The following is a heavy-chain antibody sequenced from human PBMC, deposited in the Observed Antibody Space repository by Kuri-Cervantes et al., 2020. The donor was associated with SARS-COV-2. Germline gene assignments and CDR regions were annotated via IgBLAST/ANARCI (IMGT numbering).Heavy chain of an antibody. J-gene: IGHJ4*02. CDR2: INPSGGST. V-gene: IGHV1-46*01. CDR1: GYTFTSYY. D-gene: IGHD4-17*01. Sequence: ASVKVSCKASGYTFTSYYMHWVRQAPGQELEWMGIINPSGGSTSYAQKFQGRVTMTRDTSTSTVYMELSSLRSEDTAVYYCARSPSNGDYDGWFDYWGQGTLVTVSS. CDR3: ARSPSNGDYDGWFDY.